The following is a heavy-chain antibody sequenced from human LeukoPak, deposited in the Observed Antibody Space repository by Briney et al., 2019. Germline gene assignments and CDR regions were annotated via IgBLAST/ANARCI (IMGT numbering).Heavy chain of an antibody. D-gene: IGHD3-10*01. CDR3: ARGSRNSHDSGSYSPFDI. CDR2: INQEESEK. V-gene: IGHV3-7*04. Sequence: GGSLRLSCAASGFTFSGYWMSWVRQAAGKGLEWVANINQEESEKYYMDSVKGRFTISRDNAKNSLYLEMNSLRAEDTAVYYCARGSRNSHDSGSYSPFDIWGQGTMVTVSS. J-gene: IGHJ3*02. CDR1: GFTFSGYW.